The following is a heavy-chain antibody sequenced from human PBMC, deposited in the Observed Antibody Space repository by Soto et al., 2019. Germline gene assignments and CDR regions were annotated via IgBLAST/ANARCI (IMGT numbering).Heavy chain of an antibody. D-gene: IGHD1-1*01. CDR3: ARRLSGPKEEYNAYYFYGLDV. CDR2: IDPSDPYT. V-gene: IGHV5-10-1*01. CDR1: GYSFTSHW. Sequence: PGESLKISCQGSGYSFTSHWITWVRQTPGKGLEWMGRIDPSDPYTNYSPSFQGRVTISADRSISTAFLQWSSLGASDTAIYYCARRLSGPKEEYNAYYFYGLDVWGQGTTVTVSS. J-gene: IGHJ6*02.